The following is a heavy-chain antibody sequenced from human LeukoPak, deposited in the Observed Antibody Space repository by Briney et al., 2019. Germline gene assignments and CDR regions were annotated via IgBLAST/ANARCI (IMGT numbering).Heavy chain of an antibody. V-gene: IGHV3-43*02. CDR2: ISGDGGRT. D-gene: IGHD6-13*01. CDR3: AKDTAAASGLADY. Sequence: PGGSLRLSCAASGFTFHDYAMHWVRQAPGKGLVWVSLISGDGGRTYYVDSAKGRFTISRDNSKNSLYLQMNSLRTEDTALYYCAKDTAAASGLADYWGQGTLVTVSS. J-gene: IGHJ4*02. CDR1: GFTFHDYA.